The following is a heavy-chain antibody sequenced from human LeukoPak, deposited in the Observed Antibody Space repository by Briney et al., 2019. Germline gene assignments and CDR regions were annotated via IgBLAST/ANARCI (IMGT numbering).Heavy chain of an antibody. V-gene: IGHV4-59*08. CDR3: ARVRANWYEDY. CDR2: IYYSGST. Sequence: SETLSLTCTVSGRSISSYYWSWIRQPPGKGLEWIAYIYYSGSTNYNPSLKSRVTISVDTSKNQFSLKLSSVTAADTAVYYCARVRANWYEDYWGQGTLVTVSS. CDR1: GRSISSYY. J-gene: IGHJ4*02. D-gene: IGHD6-13*01.